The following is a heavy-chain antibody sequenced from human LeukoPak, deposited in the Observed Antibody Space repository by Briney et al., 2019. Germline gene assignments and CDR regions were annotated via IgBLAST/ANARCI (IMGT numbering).Heavy chain of an antibody. CDR1: GFTFSSYA. D-gene: IGHD1-26*01. CDR3: AKDFHGSYYAYFDY. J-gene: IGHJ4*02. V-gene: IGHV3-23*01. Sequence: GGSLRLSCAASGFTFSSYAMSWVRQAPGKGLEWVSSLSASGLSTYYADSVKGRSTISRDNSKNTLYLQMNSLRAEDTAVYYCAKDFHGSYYAYFDYWGQGTLVTVSS. CDR2: LSASGLST.